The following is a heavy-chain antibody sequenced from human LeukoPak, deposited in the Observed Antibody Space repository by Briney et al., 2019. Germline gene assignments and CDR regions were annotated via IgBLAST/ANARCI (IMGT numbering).Heavy chain of an antibody. CDR3: ASSPLISSGWLGFDS. V-gene: IGHV4-4*07. CDR1: GDSISSYF. Sequence: PSETLSLTCTVSGDSISSYFWSWIRQPAGKGLEWIGRIYYSGSTNYNPSLTSRVTMSVDTSKNQFSLKLASVTAADTAVYYCASSPLISSGWLGFDSWSQGTLVTVSS. J-gene: IGHJ4*02. CDR2: IYYSGST. D-gene: IGHD6-19*01.